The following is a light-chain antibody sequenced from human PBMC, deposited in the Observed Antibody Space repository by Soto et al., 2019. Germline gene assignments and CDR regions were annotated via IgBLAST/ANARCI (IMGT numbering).Light chain of an antibody. CDR2: AAS. CDR3: QQYSDYPWT. CDR1: QGIRND. Sequence: IQMTQSPSSLSASVGDRVTITCRASQGIRNDLGWYQQKPGKAPKLLIYAASSLQSGVPSRFSGSGSGTEFSLTISSLQPDDFVTYYCQQYSDYPWTFGQGTKVDIK. J-gene: IGKJ1*01. V-gene: IGKV1-17*01.